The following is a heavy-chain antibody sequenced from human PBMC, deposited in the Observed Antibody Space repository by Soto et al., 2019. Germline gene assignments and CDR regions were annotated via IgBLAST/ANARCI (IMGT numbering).Heavy chain of an antibody. J-gene: IGHJ4*02. Sequence: EVQLVESGGGLVQPGGSLRLSCAASGFTFSSYSINWVRPAPGKGREWVSYMSSSGSTIYYADSVKGRFTISSDNAKNSLYLQMNSLRDEDTAVYYCARWNPITMIVVVAPDFDYWGQGTLVTVSS. V-gene: IGHV3-48*02. CDR1: GFTFSSYS. D-gene: IGHD3-22*01. CDR3: ARWNPITMIVVVAPDFDY. CDR2: MSSSGSTI.